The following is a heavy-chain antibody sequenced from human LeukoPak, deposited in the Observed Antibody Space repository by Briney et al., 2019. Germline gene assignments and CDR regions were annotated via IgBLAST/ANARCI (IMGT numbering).Heavy chain of an antibody. J-gene: IGHJ6*03. V-gene: IGHV3-23*01. Sequence: PGGSLRLSCAASGFTFSSYAMNWVRQAPGRGLAWVSGFSGSGGTTYYADSVKGRFTISRDNSRNTLYLQMNSLRAEDTAVYYCANGNRCTSPNCLGYYYFYMDVWGKGTTVTVSS. CDR1: GFTFSSYA. CDR3: ANGNRCTSPNCLGYYYFYMDV. CDR2: FSGSGGTT. D-gene: IGHD2-8*01.